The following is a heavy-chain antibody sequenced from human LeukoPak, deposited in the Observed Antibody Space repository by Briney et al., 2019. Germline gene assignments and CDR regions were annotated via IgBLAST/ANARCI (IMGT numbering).Heavy chain of an antibody. V-gene: IGHV3-49*02. CDR2: IRSKAYGGTT. D-gene: IGHD3-3*01. CDR3: TRERTIFGVVTLDY. Sequence: SWVRQAPGKGLEWVGFIRSKAYGGTTEYAASVKGRFTISRDDSKSIAYLQMNSLKTEDTAVYYCTRERTIFGVVTLDYWGQGTLVTVSS. J-gene: IGHJ4*02.